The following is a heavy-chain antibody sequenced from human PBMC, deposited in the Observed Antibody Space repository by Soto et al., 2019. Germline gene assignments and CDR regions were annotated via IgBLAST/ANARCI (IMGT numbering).Heavy chain of an antibody. CDR1: GFTFSAYW. D-gene: IGHD4-17*01. J-gene: IGHJ4*02. CDR3: AREGVGHYDCDS. V-gene: IGHV3-74*01. CDR2: IKPAGRIT. Sequence: EVQLVESGGGLVQPGGSLRLSCAASGFTFSAYWMHWVRQAPGEGLVWVSRIKPAGRITSYTDSVTGRFTISRGNAKNTRDLQRNRRRAEDTAVYVGAREGVGHYDCDSWGQGTLVTVPS.